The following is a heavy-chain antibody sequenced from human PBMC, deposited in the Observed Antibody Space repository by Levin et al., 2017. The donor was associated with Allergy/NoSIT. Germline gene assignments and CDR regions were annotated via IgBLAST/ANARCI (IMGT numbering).Heavy chain of an antibody. CDR3: ARDGSRHPYQLLHLSWFDP. CDR2: IIPILGIA. CDR1: GGTFSSYA. V-gene: IGHV1-69*04. Sequence: SVKVSCKASGGTFSSYAISWVRQAPGQGLEWMGRIIPILGIANYAQKFQGRVTITADKSTSTAYMELSSLRSEDTAVYYCARDGSRHPYQLLHLSWFDPWGQGTLVTVSS. D-gene: IGHD2-2*01. J-gene: IGHJ5*02.